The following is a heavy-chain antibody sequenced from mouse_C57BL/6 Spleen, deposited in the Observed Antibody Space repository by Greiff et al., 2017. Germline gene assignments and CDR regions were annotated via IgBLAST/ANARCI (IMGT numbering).Heavy chain of an antibody. Sequence: VQLQESGAELVLPGASVKLSCKASGYTFTSYWMHWVKQRPGQGLEWIGEIDPSDSYTNYNQKFKGKSTLTVDKSSSTAYMQLSSLTSEDSAVYYCARTYDYDRSGFAYWGQGTLVTVSA. CDR1: GYTFTSYW. CDR2: IDPSDSYT. D-gene: IGHD2-4*01. J-gene: IGHJ3*01. CDR3: ARTYDYDRSGFAY. V-gene: IGHV1-69*01.